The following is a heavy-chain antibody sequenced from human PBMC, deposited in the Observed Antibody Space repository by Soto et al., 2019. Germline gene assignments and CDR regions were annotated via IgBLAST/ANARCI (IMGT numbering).Heavy chain of an antibody. CDR3: AKTYYYDSSGYSTRRYYYYGMDV. D-gene: IGHD3-22*01. CDR2: IIPIFGTA. Sequence: QVQLVQSGAEVKKPGSSVKVSCKASGGTFSSYAISWVRQAPGQGLEWMGGIIPIFGTANYAQKFQGRVTITEDESRSTAYMELNSLRSEDTAVYYCAKTYYYDSSGYSTRRYYYYGMDVWGQGTTVTVSS. J-gene: IGHJ6*02. CDR1: GGTFSSYA. V-gene: IGHV1-69*01.